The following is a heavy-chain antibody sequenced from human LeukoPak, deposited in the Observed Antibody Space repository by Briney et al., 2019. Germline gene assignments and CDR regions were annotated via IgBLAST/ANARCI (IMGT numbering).Heavy chain of an antibody. D-gene: IGHD5-18*01. J-gene: IGHJ4*02. CDR1: GYTFTSYY. Sequence: GASVKVSCKASGYTFTSYYMHWVRQAPGQGLEWMGIINPSGGSTSYAQKFQGRVTMTRDTSTSTVYMELSSLRSEDTAVYYCAREGEMEYSYGASFDYWGQGTLVTVSS. V-gene: IGHV1-46*01. CDR3: AREGEMEYSYGASFDY. CDR2: INPSGGST.